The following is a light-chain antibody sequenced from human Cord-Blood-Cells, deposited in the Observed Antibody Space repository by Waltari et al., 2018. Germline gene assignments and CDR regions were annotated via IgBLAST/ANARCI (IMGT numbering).Light chain of an antibody. CDR3: NYRDSSGNHLV. CDR2: GKN. Sequence: SSELTQDPAVSVALGQTVRITCQGDSLRSYYASWYQQKPAQAPVLVIYGKNNRPSGIPDRFSGSSSGNTASLTITGAQAEDEADYYCNYRDSSGNHLVFGGGTKLTVL. V-gene: IGLV3-19*01. J-gene: IGLJ3*02. CDR1: SLRSYY.